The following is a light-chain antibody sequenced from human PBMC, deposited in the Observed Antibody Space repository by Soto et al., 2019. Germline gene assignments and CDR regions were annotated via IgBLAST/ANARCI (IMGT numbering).Light chain of an antibody. CDR1: QSVSSSY. J-gene: IGKJ1*01. Sequence: EIVLTQSPGTLSLSPGERATLSCRASQSVSSSYLAWYQQKPGQAPRLLISGASNRAAGIPDRFSGSGSGTDFTLTISRLEPEDFAVYYCQQYDSSPRTFGQGTKV. V-gene: IGKV3-20*01. CDR3: QQYDSSPRT. CDR2: GAS.